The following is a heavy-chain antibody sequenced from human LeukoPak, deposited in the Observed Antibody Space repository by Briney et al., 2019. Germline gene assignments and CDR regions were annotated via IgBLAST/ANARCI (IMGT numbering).Heavy chain of an antibody. J-gene: IGHJ4*02. Sequence: GGSLRLSCAASGFTFSSYEMNWVRQAPGKGLEWVSYISSSGSTIYYADSVKGRFTISRDNAKNSLYLQMNSLRAEDTAVYYCARDNYDFWSGFDYWGQGTLVTVSS. D-gene: IGHD3-3*01. V-gene: IGHV3-48*03. CDR2: ISSSGSTI. CDR1: GFTFSSYE. CDR3: ARDNYDFWSGFDY.